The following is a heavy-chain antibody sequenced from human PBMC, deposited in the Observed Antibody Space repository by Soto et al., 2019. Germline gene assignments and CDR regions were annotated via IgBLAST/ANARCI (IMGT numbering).Heavy chain of an antibody. V-gene: IGHV4-34*01. Sequence: QVQLQQWGAGLLKPSETLSLTCAVYGGSFSGYYWSWIRQPPGKGLEWIGEINHSGSTNYNPSLKSRVTISVDTSKNQFSLKLSSVTAADTAVYYCAREHPHCYYYYGMDVWGQGTTVIVSS. J-gene: IGHJ6*02. CDR1: GGSFSGYY. CDR2: INHSGST. CDR3: AREHPHCYYYYGMDV.